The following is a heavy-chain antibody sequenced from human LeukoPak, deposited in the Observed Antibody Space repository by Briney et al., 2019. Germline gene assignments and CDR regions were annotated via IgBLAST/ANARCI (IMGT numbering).Heavy chain of an antibody. J-gene: IGHJ6*03. V-gene: IGHV4-61*02. D-gene: IGHD3-22*01. CDR3: ARAYYDSSGYRYYYYMDV. CDR1: GGSISSGSYY. Sequence: PSETLSLTCTVSGGSISSGSYYWSWIRQPAGKGLEWIGRINTSGSTNYNPSLKSRVTISVDTSKNQFSLKLSSVTAADTAVYYCARAYYDSSGYRYYYYMDVWGKGTTVTVSS. CDR2: INTSGST.